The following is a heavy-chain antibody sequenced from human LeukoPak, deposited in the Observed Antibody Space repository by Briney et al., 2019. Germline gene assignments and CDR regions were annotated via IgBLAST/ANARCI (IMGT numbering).Heavy chain of an antibody. Sequence: PSETLFLTCTVSGGSVSSYEYYWGWIRQPPGKGLEWIGNTYYSGSTYYNPSLKSRLTMSVDTSKNQFSLKMSSVTAADTAVYYCARLSKGRYFDYIFDHWGQGALVTVSP. D-gene: IGHD3-9*01. CDR1: GGSVSSYEYY. V-gene: IGHV4-39*01. J-gene: IGHJ4*02. CDR3: ARLSKGRYFDYIFDH. CDR2: TYYSGST.